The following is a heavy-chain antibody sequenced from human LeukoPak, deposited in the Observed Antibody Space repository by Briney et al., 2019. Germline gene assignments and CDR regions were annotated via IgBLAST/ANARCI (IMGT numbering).Heavy chain of an antibody. CDR3: ARGDKQLVFNRNKGGFDP. D-gene: IGHD6-13*01. Sequence: GGSLRLSCAASGFTFSSYAMHWVRQALGKGLEWVTIISYDGSNKYYADSVKGRFTISRDNSKNTLYLQMNSLRTEDTAVYYCARGDKQLVFNRNKGGFDPWGQGTLVTVSS. CDR2: ISYDGSNK. V-gene: IGHV3-30*04. CDR1: GFTFSSYA. J-gene: IGHJ5*02.